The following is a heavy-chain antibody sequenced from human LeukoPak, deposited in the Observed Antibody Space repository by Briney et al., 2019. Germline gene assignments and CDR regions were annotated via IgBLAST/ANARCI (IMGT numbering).Heavy chain of an antibody. CDR1: GYSFTSYW. CDR2: IYPGDSDT. D-gene: IGHD3-16*01. J-gene: IGHJ4*02. V-gene: IGHV5-51*01. Sequence: GESLKISCKGSGYSFTSYWIGWVRQMPGKGLEWMGIIYPGDSDTRYSPSFQGQVTISADKSISTASLQWSSLKASDPAMHYLARGPGGEYATSPPPFAYGGRETLVPVPS. CDR3: ARGPGGEYATSPPPFAY.